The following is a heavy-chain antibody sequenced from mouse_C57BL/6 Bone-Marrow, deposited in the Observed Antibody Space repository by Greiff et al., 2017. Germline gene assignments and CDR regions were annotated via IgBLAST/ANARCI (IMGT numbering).Heavy chain of an antibody. CDR3: ARGLAYYSNYWYFDV. CDR2: ISDGGSYT. Sequence: DVMLVESGGGLVKPGGSLKLSCAASGFTFSSYAMSWVRQTPEKRLEWVATISDGGSYTYYPDNVKGRFTISRDNAKNNLYLQMSHLKSEDTAMYYYARGLAYYSNYWYFDVWGTGTTVTVSS. V-gene: IGHV5-4*03. D-gene: IGHD2-5*01. J-gene: IGHJ1*03. CDR1: GFTFSSYA.